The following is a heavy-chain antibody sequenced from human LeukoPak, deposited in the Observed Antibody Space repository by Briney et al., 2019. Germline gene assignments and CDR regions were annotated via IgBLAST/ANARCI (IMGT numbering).Heavy chain of an antibody. J-gene: IGHJ6*02. CDR3: ARDHHCTNGVCYTNYGMDV. Sequence: AAVTLSCTGSGYSFTIYGNSWVRHRPAPGLGRMGWISAYNGNTNYTQKLQGRVTMTTDTSTTTAYMELRSLRSDDTAVYYCARDHHCTNGVCYTNYGMDVWGQGTTVTVSS. V-gene: IGHV1-18*01. CDR2: ISAYNGNT. D-gene: IGHD2-8*01. CDR1: GYSFTIYG.